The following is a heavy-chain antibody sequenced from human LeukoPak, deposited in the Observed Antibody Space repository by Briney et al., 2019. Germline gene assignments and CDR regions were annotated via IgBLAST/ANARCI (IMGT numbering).Heavy chain of an antibody. D-gene: IGHD3-22*01. V-gene: IGHV4-34*01. J-gene: IGHJ4*02. CDR1: GGSFSGYY. CDR3: ATAAYYYDSSGYYLIDY. CDR2: INHSGST. Sequence: SETLSLTCAVYGGSFSGYYWSWIRQPPGKGLEWIGEINHSGSTNYNPSLKSRVTMSVDTSKNQFSLKLSSVTAADTAVYYCATAAYYYDSSGYYLIDYWGQGTLVTVSS.